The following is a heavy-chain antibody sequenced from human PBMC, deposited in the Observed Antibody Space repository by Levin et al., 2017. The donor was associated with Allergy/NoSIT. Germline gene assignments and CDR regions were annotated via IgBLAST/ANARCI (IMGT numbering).Heavy chain of an antibody. CDR3: ARVNSGSSRPFDY. Sequence: KISCKASGGTFSSYAISWVRQAPGQGLEWMGGIIPIFGTANYAQKFQGRVTITADESTSTAYMELSSLRSEDTAVYYCARVNSGSSRPFDYWGQGTLVTVSS. D-gene: IGHD5-12*01. CDR1: GGTFSSYA. CDR2: IIPIFGTA. J-gene: IGHJ4*02. V-gene: IGHV1-69*01.